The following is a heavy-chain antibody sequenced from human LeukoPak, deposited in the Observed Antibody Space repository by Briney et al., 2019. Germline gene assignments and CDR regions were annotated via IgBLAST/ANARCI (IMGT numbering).Heavy chain of an antibody. J-gene: IGHJ4*02. CDR1: GGSIGGYY. Sequence: SETLSLTCTVSGGSIGGYYWGWIRQPPGKGLEWIGYIYYGGNTKYNPSLQSRVTISLDTSRNQFSLKLSSVTAADTAVYYCARMEYSSGWLPFDYWGQGTLVTVSS. CDR2: IYYGGNT. CDR3: ARMEYSSGWLPFDY. V-gene: IGHV4-59*01. D-gene: IGHD6-19*01.